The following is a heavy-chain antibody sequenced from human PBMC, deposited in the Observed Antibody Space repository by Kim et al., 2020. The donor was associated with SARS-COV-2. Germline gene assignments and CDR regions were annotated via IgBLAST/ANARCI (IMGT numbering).Heavy chain of an antibody. CDR1: GFTFSSYS. V-gene: IGHV3-21*01. CDR2: ISSSSSYI. CDR3: ARECDGVAEGYYYYYYGMDV. J-gene: IGHJ6*02. D-gene: IGHD2-15*01. Sequence: GGSLRLSCAASGFTFSSYSMNWVRQAPGKGLEWVSSISSSSSYIYYADSVKGRFTISRDNAKNSLYLQMNSLRAEDTAVYYCARECDGVAEGYYYYYYGMDVWGQGTTVTVSS.